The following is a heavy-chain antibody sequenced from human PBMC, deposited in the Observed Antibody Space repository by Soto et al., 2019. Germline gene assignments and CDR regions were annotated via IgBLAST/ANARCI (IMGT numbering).Heavy chain of an antibody. CDR2: IIPIFGTA. D-gene: IGHD3-22*01. V-gene: IGHV1-69*06. CDR1: GGTFSSYA. CDR3: ARAYYYDSSGYDWFDP. J-gene: IGHJ5*02. Sequence: ASVKVSCKASGGTFSSYAISWVRQAPGQGLEWMGGIIPIFGTANHAQKFQGRVTITADKSTSTAYMELSSLRSEDTAVYYCARAYYYDSSGYDWFDPWGQGTLVTVSS.